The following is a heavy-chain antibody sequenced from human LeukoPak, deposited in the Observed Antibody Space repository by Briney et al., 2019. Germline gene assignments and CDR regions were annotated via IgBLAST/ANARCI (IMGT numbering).Heavy chain of an antibody. Sequence: ASVKVSCKASGYTFTGYYIHWVRQAPGQGLEWMGWLNPNSGDTDYAQKFQGRVTMTRDTSISTAYMELSRLTSDDTAVYYCARDRRQVWELLAWGQGTLVTVSS. J-gene: IGHJ5*02. CDR3: ARDRRQVWELLA. CDR2: LNPNSGDT. V-gene: IGHV1-2*02. D-gene: IGHD1-26*01. CDR1: GYTFTGYY.